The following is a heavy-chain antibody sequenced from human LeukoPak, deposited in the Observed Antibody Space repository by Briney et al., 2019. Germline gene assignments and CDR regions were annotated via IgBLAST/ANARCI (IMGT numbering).Heavy chain of an antibody. V-gene: IGHV3-74*01. CDR2: INSDGSST. CDR1: GFTFSSYW. CDR3: ARGPDERYFDWLLANLLDY. Sequence: PGGSLRLSCAASGFTFSSYWMHWVRQAPGKGLVWVSRINSDGSSTSYADSVKGRFTISRDNAKNTLYLQMNSLRAEDTAVYYCARGPDERYFDWLLANLLDYWGQGTLVTVSS. J-gene: IGHJ4*02. D-gene: IGHD3-9*01.